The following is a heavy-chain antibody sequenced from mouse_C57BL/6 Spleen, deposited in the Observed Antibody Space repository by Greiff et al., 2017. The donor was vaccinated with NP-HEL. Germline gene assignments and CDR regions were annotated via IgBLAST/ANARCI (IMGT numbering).Heavy chain of an antibody. CDR2: IAPNSGGT. D-gene: IGHD2-5*01. CDR3: ARWYSNYPNYYAMDY. CDR1: GYTFTSYW. V-gene: IGHV1-72*01. Sequence: VQLQQPGAELVKPGASVKLSCKASGYTFTSYWMHWVKQRPGRGLEWIGRIAPNSGGTKYNEKFKSKATLTVDKPASTAYMQLSSLTSEDSAVYYCARWYSNYPNYYAMDYWGQGTSVTVSS. J-gene: IGHJ4*01.